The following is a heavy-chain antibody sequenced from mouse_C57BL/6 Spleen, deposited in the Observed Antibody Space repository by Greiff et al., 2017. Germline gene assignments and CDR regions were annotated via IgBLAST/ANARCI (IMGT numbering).Heavy chain of an antibody. Sequence: VQLQQSGAELVRPGASVKLSCTASGFNINDYYMHWVKQRPEQGLEWIGRIDPEDGDTEYAPKFQGKATMTADTSSNTAYLQLSSLTSEDTAVYYCTTRDGYDYDSFAYWGQGTLVTVSA. CDR2: IDPEDGDT. J-gene: IGHJ3*01. CDR1: GFNINDYY. D-gene: IGHD2-4*01. CDR3: TTRDGYDYDSFAY. V-gene: IGHV14-1*01.